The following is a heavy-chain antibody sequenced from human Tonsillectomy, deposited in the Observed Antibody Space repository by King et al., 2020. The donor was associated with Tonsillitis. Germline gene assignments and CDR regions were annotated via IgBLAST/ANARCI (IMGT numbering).Heavy chain of an antibody. CDR2: IYSGVST. Sequence: VQLVESGGGLIQPGGSLRLSCAASGFSVNDNYMSWVRQAPGKGLECVSLIYSGVSTYFADSVKGRFTIYRDDSKNTLYLQMDSLRAEDTAVYFCARDQSDSGGYGAFDVWGQGTMVTVSS. CDR1: GFSVNDNY. J-gene: IGHJ3*01. D-gene: IGHD1-26*01. CDR3: ARDQSDSGGYGAFDV. V-gene: IGHV3-53*01.